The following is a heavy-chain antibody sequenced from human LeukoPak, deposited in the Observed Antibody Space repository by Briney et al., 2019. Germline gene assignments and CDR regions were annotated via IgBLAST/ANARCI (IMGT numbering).Heavy chain of an antibody. CDR1: AGSIISSSYY. J-gene: IGHJ3*02. D-gene: IGHD6-19*01. Sequence: SETLSFTSTVSAGSIISSSYYWGWTRQPPGKGLEWIGTIYYSGTTYYNPSLKSRDTISVESCKNQFCLKLSSVTAADKAVYYCARAQSSGWYSGAFDIWGKGKMVTVSS. CDR2: IYYSGTT. V-gene: IGHV4-39*07. CDR3: ARAQSSGWYSGAFDI.